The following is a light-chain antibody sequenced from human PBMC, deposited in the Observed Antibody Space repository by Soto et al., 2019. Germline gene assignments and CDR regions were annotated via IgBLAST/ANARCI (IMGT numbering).Light chain of an antibody. J-gene: IGLJ1*01. CDR2: DVS. V-gene: IGLV2-14*01. CDR1: SSDVGGYNY. Sequence: QSVLTQPASVSGSPGQSITISCTGTSSDVGGYNYVSWYQQHPGKAPKLMIYDVSNRPSGVSTRFSGSKCGNTPSLTISGLQAEDDSDYYCNSYTSSSTLLYVFGTGTKVTVL. CDR3: NSYTSSSTLLYV.